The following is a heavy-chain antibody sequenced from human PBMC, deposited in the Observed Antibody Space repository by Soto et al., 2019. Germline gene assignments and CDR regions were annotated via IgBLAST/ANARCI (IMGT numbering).Heavy chain of an antibody. CDR2: IYPGDSDT. D-gene: IGHD4-17*01. J-gene: IGHJ6*02. CDR3: ARQYDYGDDFYYYYGMDV. CDR1: GYSFTSYC. V-gene: IGHV5-51*01. Sequence: GASLTISCEGSGYSFTSYCIGWVRQMRGKGLEWMGIIYPGDSDTRYSPSFQGQVTISADKSISTAYLQWSSLKASDTAMYYCARQYDYGDDFYYYYGMDVWGQGTTVTVSS.